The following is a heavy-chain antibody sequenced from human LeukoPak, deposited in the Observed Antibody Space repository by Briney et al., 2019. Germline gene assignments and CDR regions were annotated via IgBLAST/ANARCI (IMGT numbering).Heavy chain of an antibody. D-gene: IGHD3-22*01. CDR3: ARVRYSDSSVLTRKRSYYFDY. J-gene: IGHJ4*02. V-gene: IGHV4-4*07. CDR2: ISTSGST. CDR1: GYSISSNYY. Sequence: SETLSLTCTVSGYSISSNYYWGWIRQPAGKGLESIGHISTSGSTNYNPSLKSRVTMSVDTSKNQFSLKLSSVTAADTAVYYCARVRYSDSSVLTRKRSYYFDYWGQGTLVTVSS.